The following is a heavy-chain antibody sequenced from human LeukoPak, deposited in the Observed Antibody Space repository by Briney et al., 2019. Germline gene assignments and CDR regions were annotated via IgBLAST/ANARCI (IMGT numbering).Heavy chain of an antibody. CDR1: GYSFTDKY. V-gene: IGHV1-2*06. Sequence: GASVKVSCKASGYSFTDKYMHWVRQAPGQGLEWMGRINPNSGGTNYAQKFQGRVTMTTDTSMSTAYMELSRLTSDDTAVYYCARAGGRSWSDPWGQGTLVTVSS. CDR3: ARAGGRSWSDP. J-gene: IGHJ5*02. CDR2: INPNSGGT.